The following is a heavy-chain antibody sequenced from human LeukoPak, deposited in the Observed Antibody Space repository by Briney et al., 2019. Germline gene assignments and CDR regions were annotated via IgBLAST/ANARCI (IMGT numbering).Heavy chain of an antibody. CDR1: GGSISSSSYY. V-gene: IGHV4-39*01. CDR3: ARQGGDGYNYY. CDR2: IYYSGST. D-gene: IGHD5-24*01. Sequence: SETLSLTCTVSGGSISSSSYYWGWIRQPPGKGLEWIGGIYYSGSTYYNPSLKSRVTISVDTSKNQFSLKLSSVTAADTAVYYCARQGGDGYNYYWGQGTLVTVSS. J-gene: IGHJ4*02.